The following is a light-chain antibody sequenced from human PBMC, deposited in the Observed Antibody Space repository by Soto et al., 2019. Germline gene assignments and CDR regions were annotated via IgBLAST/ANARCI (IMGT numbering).Light chain of an antibody. Sequence: EIVLTQSPGTLSLSPGERATLSCRASQSVTRSHLAWYQQKTGQAPRLLIYGASSRATDIPDRFSGSGSGTDITLTISRLEPEDFAVYYCQQYGSSPLTFGGGTKVEIK. V-gene: IGKV3-20*01. CDR3: QQYGSSPLT. CDR2: GAS. J-gene: IGKJ4*01. CDR1: QSVTRSH.